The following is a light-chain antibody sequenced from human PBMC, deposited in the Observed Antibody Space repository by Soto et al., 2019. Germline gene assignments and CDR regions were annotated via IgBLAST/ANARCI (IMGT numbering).Light chain of an antibody. CDR3: QQIFSTPRT. Sequence: DLQMTQSPSSQSASVGDRVTITCRASQYIYSYLNWYQQKPGKAPKILIYAASSLQSGVPSRFSGSGSETDFTLTISSLQPDDFATYYCQQIFSTPRTFGQGTRLDI. V-gene: IGKV1-39*01. J-gene: IGKJ1*01. CDR1: QYIYSY. CDR2: AAS.